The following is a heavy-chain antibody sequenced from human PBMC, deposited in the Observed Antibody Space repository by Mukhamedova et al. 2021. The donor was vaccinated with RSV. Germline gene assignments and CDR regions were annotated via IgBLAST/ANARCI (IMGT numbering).Heavy chain of an antibody. CDR3: ARATYYYDGSGYYHWYFDL. D-gene: IGHD3-22*01. J-gene: IGHJ2*01. CDR2: IYSVGGT. Sequence: GLEWVSLIYSVGGTYYSDSMKGRFTISRDNSKNTLYLQMNSLRAEDTAVYYCARATYYYDGSGYYHWYFDLW. V-gene: IGHV3-66*02.